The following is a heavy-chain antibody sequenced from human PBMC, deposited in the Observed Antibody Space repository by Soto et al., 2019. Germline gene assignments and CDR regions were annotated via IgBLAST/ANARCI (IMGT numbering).Heavy chain of an antibody. D-gene: IGHD3-16*02. CDR3: RGDDYIWGSYRLAHAFDI. V-gene: IGHV3-30*03. CDR2: ISYDGSNK. J-gene: IGHJ3*02. Sequence: GESLKISCAASGFTFSSYGMHWVRQAPGKGLEWVAVISYDGSNKYYADSVKGRLTISRDNSKNTLYLQVKGLRAEDTAVYYCRGDDYIWGSYRLAHAFDIWGQGTMVTVSS. CDR1: GFTFSSYG.